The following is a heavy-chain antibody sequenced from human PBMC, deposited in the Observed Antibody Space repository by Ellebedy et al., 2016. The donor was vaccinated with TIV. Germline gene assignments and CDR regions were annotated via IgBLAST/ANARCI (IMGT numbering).Heavy chain of an antibody. D-gene: IGHD4-17*01. V-gene: IGHV4-59*01. CDR3: ARRLHYGDWYFDR. CDR2: SYYSGTT. J-gene: IGHJ2*01. CDR1: GISIGRYS. Sequence: MPSETLSLTCTVSGISIGRYSCNWTRQPPENGQEWIGYSYYSGTTTYSPSLKSRVTMSVDTSKDQFSLRLTSATAADPAVYYCARRLHYGDWYFDRWGRGTLVTVSS.